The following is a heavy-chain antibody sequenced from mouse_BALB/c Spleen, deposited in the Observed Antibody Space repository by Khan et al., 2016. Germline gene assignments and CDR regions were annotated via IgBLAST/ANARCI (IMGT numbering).Heavy chain of an antibody. CDR2: IWSGGST. CDR3: ARNGGYYRYRMDY. CDR1: GFSLTSYG. D-gene: IGHD2-14*01. Sequence: QVQLKESGPGLVQPSQSLSITCTVSGFSLTSYGVHWVRQPPGKGLEWLGVIWSGGSTDYNAAFIFRLSISKDNSKSQVVCKMTSLQADDTAIYYCARNGGYYRYRMDYCVQGTSVTVSS. J-gene: IGHJ4*01. V-gene: IGHV2-4*02.